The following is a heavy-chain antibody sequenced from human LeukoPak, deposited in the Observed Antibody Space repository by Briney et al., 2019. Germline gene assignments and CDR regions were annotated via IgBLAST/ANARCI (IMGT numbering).Heavy chain of an antibody. Sequence: ASVKVSCKASGYTFTGYYMQWVRQAPGQGLEWMGRINPNNGGTNYAQKFQGRVTMTGDTSISTAYTELSSLRSDDTAVYYCTRESGSYHGNDYWGQGTLVTVSS. CDR3: TRESGSYHGNDY. D-gene: IGHD1-26*01. J-gene: IGHJ4*02. CDR2: INPNNGGT. CDR1: GYTFTGYY. V-gene: IGHV1-2*06.